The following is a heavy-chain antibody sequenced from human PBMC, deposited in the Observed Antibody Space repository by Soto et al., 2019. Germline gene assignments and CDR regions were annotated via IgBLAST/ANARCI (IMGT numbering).Heavy chain of an antibody. CDR3: ARDSVDSSGYYPDY. D-gene: IGHD3-22*01. J-gene: IGHJ4*02. CDR2: IYYSGST. CDR1: GGSISSGDYY. V-gene: IGHV4-30-4*01. Sequence: SETLSLTCTVSGGSISSGDYYWSWIRQPPGKGLEWIGYIYYSGSTYYNPSLKSRVTISVDTSKNQFSLKLSSVTAADTAVYYCARDSVDSSGYYPDYWGQGTLVTVSS.